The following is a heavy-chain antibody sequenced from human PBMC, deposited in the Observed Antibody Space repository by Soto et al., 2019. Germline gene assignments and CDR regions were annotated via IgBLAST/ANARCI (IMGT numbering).Heavy chain of an antibody. CDR2: INHSGST. D-gene: IGHD3-22*01. CDR3: TSYDSSGDYFDY. V-gene: IGHV4-34*01. CDR1: GGSLSGYY. Sequence: QVQLQQWGAGLLKPSETLSLTCAVYGGSLSGYYWSWIRQPPGKGLEWIGEINHSGSTDYNPSLKSRVTISVDTSKTQFSLKLSSVTAADTAVYYCTSYDSSGDYFDYWGQGTLVTVSS. J-gene: IGHJ4*02.